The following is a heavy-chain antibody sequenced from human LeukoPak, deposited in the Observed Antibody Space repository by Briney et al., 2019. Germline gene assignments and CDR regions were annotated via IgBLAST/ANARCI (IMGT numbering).Heavy chain of an antibody. CDR1: GGSIDSYH. CDR2: IYYSGST. V-gene: IGHV4-59*01. J-gene: IGHJ4*02. CDR3: ARDSGYGHFDY. Sequence: SETLSLTCAVSGGSIDSYHWTWIRQPPGKGLEWIGYIYYSGSTNYSPSLKSRVTISVDTSRTQFSLKLSSVTAADTAVYYCARDSGYGHFDYWGQGTLVTVSS. D-gene: IGHD5-18*01.